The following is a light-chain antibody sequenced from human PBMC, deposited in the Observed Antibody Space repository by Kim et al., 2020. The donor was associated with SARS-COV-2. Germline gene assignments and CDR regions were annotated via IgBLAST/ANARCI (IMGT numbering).Light chain of an antibody. CDR1: SGHTSNA. CDR2: VNSDGSH. Sequence: ASVRLTCTLNSGHTSNAIAWHQQQPDKGPRYLMRVNSDGSHSKGDGIPDRFSGSSSGTERYLTISSLQPEDEADYYCQTWGSGIRVFGGGTRLTVL. V-gene: IGLV4-69*02. J-gene: IGLJ2*01. CDR3: QTWGSGIRV.